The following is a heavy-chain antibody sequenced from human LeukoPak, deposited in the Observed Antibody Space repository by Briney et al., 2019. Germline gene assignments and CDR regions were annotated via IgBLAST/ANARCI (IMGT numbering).Heavy chain of an antibody. V-gene: IGHV3-23*01. Sequence: GGSLRLSSAASGFTFSGYARSWVRQAPGKGLEWVSGTSGSVGSTYYAGSVKGRFTISRDNSKNTLYLQMNSLRVEDTDVYYCGKNGGSQWYSNRDSWGRGPLVSVSS. D-gene: IGHD2-15*01. J-gene: IGHJ4*02. CDR2: TSGSVGST. CDR1: GFTFSGYA. CDR3: GKNGGSQWYSNRDS.